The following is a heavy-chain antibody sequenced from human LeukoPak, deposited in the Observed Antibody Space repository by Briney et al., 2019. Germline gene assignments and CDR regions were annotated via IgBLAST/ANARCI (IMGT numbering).Heavy chain of an antibody. Sequence: GGSLRLSCAASGFTVSSNYMSWVRQAPGKGLEWVPVIYSGGSTYYADSVKGRFTISRDNSKNTLYLQMNSLRAEDTAVYYCARDGRSTPLVYWGQGTLVTVSS. CDR2: IYSGGST. CDR3: ARDGRSTPLVY. V-gene: IGHV3-53*01. D-gene: IGHD2-15*01. CDR1: GFTVSSNY. J-gene: IGHJ4*02.